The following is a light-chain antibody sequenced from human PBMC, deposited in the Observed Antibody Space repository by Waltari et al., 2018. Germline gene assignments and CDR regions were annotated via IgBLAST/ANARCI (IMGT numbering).Light chain of an antibody. J-gene: IGLJ2*01. CDR1: SSDVGGYNY. Sequence: QSALTQPPSASGSPGQSVSISCTGTSSDVGGYNYLSWYQQHPGKAPKLMIYEVSKRPSGVPDRFSASKSGNTASLIVSGLQAEDEADYYCSSYAGSHNVVFGGGTRLTVL. V-gene: IGLV2-8*01. CDR3: SSYAGSHNVV. CDR2: EVS.